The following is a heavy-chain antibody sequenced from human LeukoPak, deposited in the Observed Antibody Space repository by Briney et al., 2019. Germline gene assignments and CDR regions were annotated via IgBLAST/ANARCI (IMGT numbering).Heavy chain of an antibody. D-gene: IGHD4-17*01. V-gene: IGHV3-9*01. CDR3: ARDTYGDYYFDY. J-gene: IGHJ4*02. Sequence: PGGSLRLSCAASGFTFDDYAMHWVRQAPGKGLEWVSGISWNSGSIGYADSVKGRFTISRDNAKNSLYLQMNSLRAEDTAVYYCARDTYGDYYFDYWGQGTLVTVSS. CDR1: GFTFDDYA. CDR2: ISWNSGSI.